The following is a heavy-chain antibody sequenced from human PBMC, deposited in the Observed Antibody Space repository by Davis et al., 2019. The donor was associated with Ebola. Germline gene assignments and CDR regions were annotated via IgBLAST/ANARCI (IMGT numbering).Heavy chain of an antibody. J-gene: IGHJ4*02. V-gene: IGHV3-11*06. D-gene: IGHD5-24*01. Sequence: GGSLRLSCAASGFTFSDYYMSWIRQAPGKGLEWVSYISTSSSYTNYADCVKGRFTISRDNAKNSLYLQMNSLRAEDTAVYYCARDPPINDQPKLDAYCGQGTLVTVSS. CDR3: ARDPPINDQPKLDAY. CDR2: ISTSSSYT. CDR1: GFTFSDYY.